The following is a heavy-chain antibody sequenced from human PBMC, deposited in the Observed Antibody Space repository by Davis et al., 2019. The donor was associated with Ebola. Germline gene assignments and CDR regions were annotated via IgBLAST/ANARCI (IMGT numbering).Heavy chain of an antibody. D-gene: IGHD6-19*01. Sequence: SETLSLTCTVSGGSISSSSYYWGWIRQPPGKGLEWIGSIYYSGSTYYNPSLKSRVTISVDKSKNQFSLKLSSVTAADTAVYYCARDTQWLVQGAFDIWGQGTMVTVSS. CDR2: IYYSGST. CDR3: ARDTQWLVQGAFDI. CDR1: GGSISSSSYY. V-gene: IGHV4-39*07. J-gene: IGHJ3*02.